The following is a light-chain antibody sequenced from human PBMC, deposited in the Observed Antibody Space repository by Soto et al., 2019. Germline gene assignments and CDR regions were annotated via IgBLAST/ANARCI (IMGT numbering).Light chain of an antibody. Sequence: DIQMTQSPSSLSASVGDRVTITCRASQGISNYVAWYQQKPGKAPKVLIYGGSTLESGVPSRVSGSGAGTDFTLTITGLQPEDVATYYFQKDNTAPFTFGPGTKVEIK. J-gene: IGKJ3*01. CDR2: GGS. CDR1: QGISNY. V-gene: IGKV1-27*01. CDR3: QKDNTAPFT.